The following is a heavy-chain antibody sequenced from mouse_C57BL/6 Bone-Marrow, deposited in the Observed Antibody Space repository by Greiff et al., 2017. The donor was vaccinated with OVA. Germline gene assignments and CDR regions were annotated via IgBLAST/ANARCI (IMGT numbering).Heavy chain of an antibody. D-gene: IGHD2-12*01. CDR1: GYTFTSYW. CDR3: ARSLRGDY. Sequence: QVQLQQPGAELVKPGASVKMSCKASGYTFTSYWITWVKQRPGQGLEWIGDIYPGSGSTNYNEKFKGKATLTADKSSSTAYMELRSLTSEDSAVYFCARSLRGDYWGQGTTLTVSS. V-gene: IGHV1-55*01. CDR2: IYPGSGST. J-gene: IGHJ2*01.